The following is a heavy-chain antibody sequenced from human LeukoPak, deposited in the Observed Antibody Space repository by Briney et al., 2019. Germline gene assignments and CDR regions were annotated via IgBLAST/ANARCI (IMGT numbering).Heavy chain of an antibody. CDR2: INPGGGST. CDR1: GYTFTNYY. D-gene: IGHD3-3*01. Sequence: ASVKVSCKASGYTFTNYYLHWVRQAPGQGLEWMGVINPGGGSTSYAQKFQGRVTMTTDTSTSTAYMELRSLRSDDTAVYYCARSDYDENWFDPWGQGTLVTVSS. CDR3: ARSDYDENWFDP. V-gene: IGHV1-46*01. J-gene: IGHJ5*02.